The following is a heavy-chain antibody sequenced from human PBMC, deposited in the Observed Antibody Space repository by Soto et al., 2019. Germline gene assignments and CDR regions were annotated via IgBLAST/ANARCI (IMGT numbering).Heavy chain of an antibody. Sequence: PSDPLSLTCAVYGGSFSGYYWSWIRQPPGKGLEWIGEINHSGSTNYNPSLRSRATIPVDTSKNQFSLKLSSVPAADTAVYYCARVGLRDYSNYGVPYYFDYWGQGTRVTASS. V-gene: IGHV4-34*01. D-gene: IGHD4-4*01. CDR1: GGSFSGYY. CDR2: INHSGST. J-gene: IGHJ4*02. CDR3: ARVGLRDYSNYGVPYYFDY.